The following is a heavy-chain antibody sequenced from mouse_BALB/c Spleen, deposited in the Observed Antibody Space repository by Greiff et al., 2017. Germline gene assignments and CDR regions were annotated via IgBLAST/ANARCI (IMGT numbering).Heavy chain of an antibody. D-gene: IGHD1-2*01. CDR1: GFTFSSFG. CDR3: ARSLLRDYYAMDY. J-gene: IGHJ4*01. V-gene: IGHV5-17*02. CDR2: ISSGSSTI. Sequence: EVQLVESGGGLVQPGGSRKLSCAASGFTFSSFGMHWVRQAPEKGLEWVAYISSGSSTIYYADTVKGRFTISRDNPKNTLFLQMTSLRSEDTAMYYCARSLLRDYYAMDYWGQGTSVTVSS.